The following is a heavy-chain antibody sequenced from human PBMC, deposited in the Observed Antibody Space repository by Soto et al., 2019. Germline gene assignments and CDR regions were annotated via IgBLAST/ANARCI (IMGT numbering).Heavy chain of an antibody. D-gene: IGHD6-19*01. CDR2: ISGSGGST. CDR3: AKHIGGGSGWYSRY. V-gene: IGHV3-23*01. J-gene: IGHJ4*02. CDR1: GFTFSSYA. Sequence: GGSLRLSCAASGFTFSSYAMSWVRQAPGKGLEWVSAISGSGGSTYYADSVKGRFTISRDNSKNTLYLQMNSLRAEDTAVYYCAKHIGGGSGWYSRYWGQGNPGHRLL.